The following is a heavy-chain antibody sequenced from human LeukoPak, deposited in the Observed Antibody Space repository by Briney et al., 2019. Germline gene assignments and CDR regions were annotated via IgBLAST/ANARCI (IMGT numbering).Heavy chain of an antibody. CDR3: ARRRVDYYGSGGRHTGSYFDY. CDR2: IYHSGST. Sequence: SETLSLTCTVSGYSISSGYYWGWIRQPPGKGLEWIGSIYHSGSTYYNPSLKSRVTISVDTSKNQFSLKLSSVTAADTAVYYCARRRVDYYGSGGRHTGSYFDYWGQGTLVTVSS. CDR1: GYSISSGYY. D-gene: IGHD3-10*01. V-gene: IGHV4-38-2*02. J-gene: IGHJ4*02.